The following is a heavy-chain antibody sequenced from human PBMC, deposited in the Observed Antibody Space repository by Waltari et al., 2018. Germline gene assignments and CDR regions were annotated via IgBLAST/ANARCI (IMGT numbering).Heavy chain of an antibody. V-gene: IGHV3-11*01. CDR2: IADSNAM. CDR1: GFTVSDYY. CDR3: ARDEYSYSY. D-gene: IGHD5-18*01. J-gene: IGHJ4*02. Sequence: QVQLVESGGGLVGPGGSLRLSCEASGFTVSDYYMTWIRQAPGKCLEWVAYIADSNAMYYADSVKGRFTMSRDNAKNSLHLQMDSLRAEDAGVYYCARDEYSYSYWGQGTLVTVSS.